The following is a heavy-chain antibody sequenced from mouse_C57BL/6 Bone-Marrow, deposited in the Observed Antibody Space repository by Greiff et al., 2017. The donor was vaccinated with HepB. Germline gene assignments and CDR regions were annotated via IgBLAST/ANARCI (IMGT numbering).Heavy chain of an antibody. CDR2: IRSKSNNYAT. D-gene: IGHD2-1*01. J-gene: IGHJ3*01. V-gene: IGHV10-1*01. CDR1: GFSFNTYA. CDR3: VRSYGTLFAY. Sequence: EVHLVESGGGLVQPKGSLKLSCAASGFSFNTYAMNWVRQAPGKGLEWVARIRSKSNNYATYYADSVKDRFTISRDDSESMLYLQMNNLKTEDTAMYYCVRSYGTLFAYWGQGTLVTVSA.